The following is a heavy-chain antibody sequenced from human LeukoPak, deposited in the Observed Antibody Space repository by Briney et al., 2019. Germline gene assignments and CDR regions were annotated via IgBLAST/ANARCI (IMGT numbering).Heavy chain of an antibody. CDR2: IYYSGST. CDR1: GGSISSSSYY. J-gene: IGHJ1*01. V-gene: IGHV4-39*07. Sequence: SETLSLTCTVSGGSISSSSYYWGWIRQPPGKGLEWIGSIYYSGSTYYNPSLKSRVTISVDTSKNQFSLKLSSVTAADTAVYYCAREAYSSGWYEGYFQHWGQGTLVTVSS. D-gene: IGHD6-19*01. CDR3: AREAYSSGWYEGYFQH.